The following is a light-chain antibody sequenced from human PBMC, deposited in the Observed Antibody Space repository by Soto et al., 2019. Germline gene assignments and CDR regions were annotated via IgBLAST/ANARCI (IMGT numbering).Light chain of an antibody. J-gene: IGKJ1*01. CDR1: QSISSY. V-gene: IGKV1-39*01. CDR2: DAS. CDR3: QQSYSAPWT. Sequence: DIQMTQSPSSLSASVGDRVTITCRASQSISSYLNWYQQKPGKAPKLLIYDASSLQSGVPSRFSGSGSGTDFTLSISSLQPEDFATYSCQQSYSAPWTFGQGTKVEIK.